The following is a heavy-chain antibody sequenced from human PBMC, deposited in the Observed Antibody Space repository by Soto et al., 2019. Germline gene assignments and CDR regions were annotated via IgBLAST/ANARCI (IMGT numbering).Heavy chain of an antibody. CDR1: GFTFSSYA. V-gene: IGHV3-23*01. CDR3: AKTYQGKVLSIAARSPHDAFDI. J-gene: IGHJ3*02. Sequence: EVQLLESGGGLVQPGGSLRLSCAASGFTFSSYAMSWVRQAPGKGLEWVSAISGSGGSTYYADSVKGRFTISRDNSKNTLYLQMNSLRAEDTAVYYCAKTYQGKVLSIAARSPHDAFDIWGQGTMVTVSS. CDR2: ISGSGGST. D-gene: IGHD6-6*01.